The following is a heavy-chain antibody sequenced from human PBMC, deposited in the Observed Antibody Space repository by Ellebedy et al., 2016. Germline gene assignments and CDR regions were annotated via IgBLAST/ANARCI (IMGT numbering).Heavy chain of an antibody. CDR1: GYTFTSYD. CDR2: MNPNSGNT. D-gene: IGHD6-6*01. CDR3: ARERIAARWRFDP. Sequence: ASVKVSCKASGYTFTSYDINWVRQATGQGLEWMGWMNPNSGNTGYAQKFQGRVTMTRNTSISTAYMELSSLRSEDTAVYYCARERIAARWRFDPWGQGTLVTVSS. J-gene: IGHJ5*02. V-gene: IGHV1-8*01.